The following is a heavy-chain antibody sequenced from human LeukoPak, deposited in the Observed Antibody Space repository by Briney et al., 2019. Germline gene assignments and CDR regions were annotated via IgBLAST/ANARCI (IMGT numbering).Heavy chain of an antibody. J-gene: IGHJ4*02. CDR1: GGTFSSYA. CDR3: ARDISGRIAVGAPGTFDY. D-gene: IGHD1-26*01. CDR2: IIPIFGTA. V-gene: IGHV1-69*13. Sequence: SVKVSCKASGGTFSSYAISWVRQAPGQGLEWMGGIIPIFGTANYAQKFQGRVTITADESTSTAYMELSSLRSEDTAVYYCARDISGRIAVGAPGTFDYWGQGTLVTVSS.